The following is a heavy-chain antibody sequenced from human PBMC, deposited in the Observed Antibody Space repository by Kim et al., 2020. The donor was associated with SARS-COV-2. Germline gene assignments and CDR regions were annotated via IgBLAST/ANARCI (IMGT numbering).Heavy chain of an antibody. CDR1: GGTFSSYA. V-gene: IGHV1-69*13. CDR3: ARIRIKTVTDTNNWFDP. Sequence: SVKVSCKASGGTFSSYAISWVRQAPGQGLEWMGGIIPIFGTANYAQKFQGRVTITADESTSTAYMELSSLRSEDTAVYYCARIRIKTVTDTNNWFDPWGQGTLVTVSS. D-gene: IGHD4-17*01. CDR2: IIPIFGTA. J-gene: IGHJ5*02.